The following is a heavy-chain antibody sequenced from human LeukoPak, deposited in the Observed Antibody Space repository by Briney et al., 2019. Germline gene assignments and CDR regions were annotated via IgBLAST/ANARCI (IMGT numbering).Heavy chain of an antibody. Sequence: GGSLSLSCAAPGFTFSSYSMNWVRQAPGKGLEWVSSISCSGSYIYYADSVKGRFTISRDNAKNSLYLQMNSLRAGDTAVYYCARPKDYCNSTSCYSYYYYYMAVWRKGTTVTVSS. CDR2: ISCSGSYI. D-gene: IGHD2-2*01. CDR1: GFTFSSYS. J-gene: IGHJ6*03. CDR3: ARPKDYCNSTSCYSYYYYYMAV. V-gene: IGHV3-21*01.